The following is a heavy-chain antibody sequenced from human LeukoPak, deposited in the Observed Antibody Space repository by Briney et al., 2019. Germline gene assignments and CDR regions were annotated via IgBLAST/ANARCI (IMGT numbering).Heavy chain of an antibody. J-gene: IGHJ4*02. Sequence: ASVKVSCKASGYTFTSYGISWVRQAPGQGHEWMGRISAYNGNTNYAKKLHGRVTMTTDTSTSTAYMEMRRLRSDDTVVYYCARRGRGEESGYDYWGQGTLVTVSS. CDR2: ISAYNGNT. CDR3: ARRGRGEESGYDY. V-gene: IGHV1-18*01. D-gene: IGHD3-3*01. CDR1: GYTFTSYG.